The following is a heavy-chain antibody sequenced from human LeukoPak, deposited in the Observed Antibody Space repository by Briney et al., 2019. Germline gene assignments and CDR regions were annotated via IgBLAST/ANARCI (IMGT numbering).Heavy chain of an antibody. CDR2: IYTSGST. V-gene: IGHV4-61*02. Sequence: PSQTLSLTCTVSGGSISSGSYYWSWIRQPAGKGLEWIGRIYTSGSTNYNPSLKSRVTISVDTSKNQFSLKLSSVTAADTAVYYCARTRWFDPWGQGTLVSVSS. CDR3: ARTRWFDP. CDR1: GGSISSGSYY. J-gene: IGHJ5*02.